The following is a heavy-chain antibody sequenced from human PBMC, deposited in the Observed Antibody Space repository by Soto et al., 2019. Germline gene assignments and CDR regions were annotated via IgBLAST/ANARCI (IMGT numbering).Heavy chain of an antibody. CDR2: INHSGST. CDR1: GGSFSGYY. V-gene: IGHV4-34*01. J-gene: IGHJ4*02. Sequence: SETLSLTCAVYGGSFSGYYWSWIRQPPGKGLEWIGEINHSGSTNYNPSLKSRVTISVDTSKNQFSLKLSSVTAADTAVYYCARGRPAGLRAPTFDYWGQGTLVTVSS. CDR3: ARGRPAGLRAPTFDY. D-gene: IGHD4-17*01.